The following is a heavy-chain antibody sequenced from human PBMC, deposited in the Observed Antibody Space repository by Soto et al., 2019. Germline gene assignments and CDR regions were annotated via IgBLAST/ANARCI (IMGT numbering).Heavy chain of an antibody. J-gene: IGHJ4*02. Sequence: ASVKVSCKASGYTFTSYGISWVRQAPGQGLEWMGWISAYNGNTNYAQKLQGRVTMTTDTSTSTAYMELRSRRSDDTTVYYCASPAGYDSSGYPFDSWGQGTLVTVSS. CDR2: ISAYNGNT. D-gene: IGHD3-22*01. CDR1: GYTFTSYG. V-gene: IGHV1-18*04. CDR3: ASPAGYDSSGYPFDS.